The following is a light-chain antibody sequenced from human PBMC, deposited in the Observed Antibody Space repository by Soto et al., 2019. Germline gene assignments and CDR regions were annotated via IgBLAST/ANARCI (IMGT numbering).Light chain of an antibody. J-gene: IGKJ5*01. CDR1: QTVGSY. CDR2: DTS. Sequence: EIVLTQSPATLSLSPGERATLSCRASQTVGSYLAWYQQKPGQAPRLLIYDTSNRATGIPARFSGGGSGTDFTLTISSLEPKDFAVYYCQQRSNWPITFGQGTRLEIK. V-gene: IGKV3-11*01. CDR3: QQRSNWPIT.